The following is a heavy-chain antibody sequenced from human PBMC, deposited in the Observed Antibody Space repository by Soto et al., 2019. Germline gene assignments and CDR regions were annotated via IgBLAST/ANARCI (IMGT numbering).Heavy chain of an antibody. CDR3: AREVGSLYYSYSYGIAV. J-gene: IGHJ6*01. V-gene: IGHV1-69*04. D-gene: IGHD2-2*02. Sequence: SVKVSCKASGYTFTSYGISWVRQAPGQGLEWMGRIIPILGIANYAQKFQGRVTITADKSTSTAYMELSSLRSEDTAVYYCAREVGSLYYSYSYGIAVSRQGTLVTV. CDR2: IIPILGIA. CDR1: GYTFTSYG.